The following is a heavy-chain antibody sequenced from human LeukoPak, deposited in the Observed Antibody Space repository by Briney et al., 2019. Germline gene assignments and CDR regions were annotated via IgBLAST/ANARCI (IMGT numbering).Heavy chain of an antibody. V-gene: IGHV3-48*01. D-gene: IGHD6-13*01. Sequence: GGSLRLSCAASGFTSSNYSMNRVRQAPGKGLEWVSYISSSSSTIYYAGSVRGRFTISRDNARNSLYLQMNSLRAEDTAVYYCARSGIAAAPPTWGQGTLVTVSS. J-gene: IGHJ5*02. CDR3: ARSGIAAAPPT. CDR2: ISSSSSTI. CDR1: GFTSSNYS.